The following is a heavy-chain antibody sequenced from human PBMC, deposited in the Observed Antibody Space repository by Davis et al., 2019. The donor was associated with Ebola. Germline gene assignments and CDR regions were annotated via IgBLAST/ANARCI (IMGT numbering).Heavy chain of an antibody. Sequence: GESLKISCKGSGYSFTSYWIGWVRQMPGKGLEWMGIIYPGDSDTRYSPSFQGQVTISADKSISTAYLQWSSLKASDTAMYYCARLGAYCGGDCLNVGDAFDIWGQGTMVTVSS. CDR3: ARLGAYCGGDCLNVGDAFDI. V-gene: IGHV5-51*01. J-gene: IGHJ3*02. CDR1: GYSFTSYW. CDR2: IYPGDSDT. D-gene: IGHD2-21*01.